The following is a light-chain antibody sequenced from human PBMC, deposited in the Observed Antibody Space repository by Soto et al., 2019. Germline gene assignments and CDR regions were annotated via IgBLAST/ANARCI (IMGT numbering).Light chain of an antibody. J-gene: IGLJ1*01. V-gene: IGLV2-14*01. CDR2: MVS. CDR1: SSDVGNYNY. Sequence: ALTQPASVSWSPGQSITISCTGTSSDVGNYNYVSWYQQYPGRVPKLLIYMVSNRPSGVSNRFSGSKSGNTASLTISGLQAEDEADYFCTSPTPGSLYVFGTGTKVTVL. CDR3: TSPTPGSLYV.